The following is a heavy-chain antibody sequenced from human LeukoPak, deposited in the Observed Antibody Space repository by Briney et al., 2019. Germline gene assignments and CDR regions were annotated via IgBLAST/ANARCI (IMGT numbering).Heavy chain of an antibody. Sequence: SETLSLTCTASGVSISSYDWRWIRQPPGKGLEWIGYIYYSGSTNYNPSLKSRVTTSVDTSKNQFSLKLSSVTAADTAVYYCARESSGWYDQYFQHWGQGTLVTVSS. CDR1: GVSISSYD. D-gene: IGHD6-19*01. CDR3: ARESSGWYDQYFQH. V-gene: IGHV4-59*01. CDR2: IYYSGST. J-gene: IGHJ1*01.